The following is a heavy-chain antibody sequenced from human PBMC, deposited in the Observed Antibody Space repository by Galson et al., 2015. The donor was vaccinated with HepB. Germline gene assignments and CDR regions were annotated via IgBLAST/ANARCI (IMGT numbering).Heavy chain of an antibody. CDR3: ASVPGIAAAGTVGNDY. Sequence: SETLSLTCAVYGGSFSGYYWSWIRQPPGKGLEWIGEINHSGSTNYNPSLKSRVTISVDTSKNQFSLKLSSVTAADTAVYYCASVPGIAAAGTVGNDYWGQGTLVTVSS. CDR1: GGSFSGYY. J-gene: IGHJ4*02. V-gene: IGHV4-34*01. CDR2: INHSGST. D-gene: IGHD6-13*01.